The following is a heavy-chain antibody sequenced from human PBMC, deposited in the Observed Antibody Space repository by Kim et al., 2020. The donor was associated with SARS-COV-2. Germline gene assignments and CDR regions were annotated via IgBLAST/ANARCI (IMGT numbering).Heavy chain of an antibody. Sequence: GGSLRLSCAASGFTVSNNFMSWVRQAPGKGLEWLSVLFPGGNTIYADSVKGRFTISRDISKNTLNLQMSGLTVDDTAIYYCTRDVPLEGEEAGPHWFDP. J-gene: IGHJ5*02. V-gene: IGHV3-53*01. CDR2: LFPGGNT. D-gene: IGHD6-19*01. CDR3: TRDVPLEGEEAGPHWFDP. CDR1: GFTVSNNF.